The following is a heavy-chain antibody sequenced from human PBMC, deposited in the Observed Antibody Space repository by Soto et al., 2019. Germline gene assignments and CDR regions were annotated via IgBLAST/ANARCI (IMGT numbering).Heavy chain of an antibody. Sequence: GGSLRLSCAASGFTFSSYAMSWVRQAPGKGLEWVSAISGSGGSTYYADSVKGRFTISRDNSKNTLYLQMNSLRAEDTAVYYCAKDLWGGDYATWDYWGQGTLVTVSS. CDR1: GFTFSSYA. CDR2: ISGSGGST. D-gene: IGHD4-17*01. V-gene: IGHV3-23*01. CDR3: AKDLWGGDYATWDY. J-gene: IGHJ4*02.